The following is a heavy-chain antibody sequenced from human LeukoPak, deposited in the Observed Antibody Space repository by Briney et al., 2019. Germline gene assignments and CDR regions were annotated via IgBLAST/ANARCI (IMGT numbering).Heavy chain of an antibody. Sequence: GASVKVSCKASGYTFTSYYMNWVRQAPGQGLEWMGIINPSGGSTSYAQKFHGRVTMTRDMSTSTVYMELSSLRAEDTAVYYCARAVEEDLWRGYYWGEGTLVTVSS. CDR1: GYTFTSYY. CDR3: ARAVEEDLWRGYY. V-gene: IGHV1-46*01. CDR2: INPSGGST. J-gene: IGHJ4*02. D-gene: IGHD3-3*01.